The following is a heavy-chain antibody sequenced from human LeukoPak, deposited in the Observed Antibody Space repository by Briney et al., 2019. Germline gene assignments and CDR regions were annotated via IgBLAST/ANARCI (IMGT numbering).Heavy chain of an antibody. CDR1: GYTTTSYY. D-gene: IGHD2-21*01. Sequence: ASVKVSCKASGYTTTSYYMHWVRQAPGQGLEWMGIINASGGSTSYAPKFQGRVTMTRDTSTSTVYMELSSLRSPQTRLYNCARDIEATDSYHLYYYMDVSGEGETVTVCS. J-gene: IGHJ6*01. CDR3: ARDIEATDSYHLYYYMDV. V-gene: IGHV1-46*01. CDR2: INASGGST.